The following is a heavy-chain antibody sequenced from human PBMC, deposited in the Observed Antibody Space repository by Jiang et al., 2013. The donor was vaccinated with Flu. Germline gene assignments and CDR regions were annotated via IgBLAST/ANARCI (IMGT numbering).Heavy chain of an antibody. CDR1: GGSFSGYY. Sequence: LLKPSETLSLTCAVYGGSFSGYYWSWIRQPPGKGLEWIGEINHSGSTNYNPSLKSRVTISVDTSKNQFSLKLSSVTAADTAVYYCARDLYSSGWFHDYWGQGTLVTVSS. CDR2: INHSGST. D-gene: IGHD6-19*01. V-gene: IGHV4-34*01. CDR3: ARDLYSSGWFHDY. J-gene: IGHJ4*02.